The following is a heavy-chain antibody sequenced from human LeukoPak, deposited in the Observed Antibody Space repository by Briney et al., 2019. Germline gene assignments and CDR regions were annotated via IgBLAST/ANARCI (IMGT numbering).Heavy chain of an antibody. CDR2: ISYDGSNK. J-gene: IGHJ4*02. D-gene: IGHD3-9*01. V-gene: IGHV3-30*04. Sequence: PGGSLRLSCGASGFTFSSYAMHWVRQAPGKGLEWVAVISYDGSNKYYADSVKGRFTISRDNSKNTLYLQMNSLRAEDTAVYYCARDRSDRYFDWSIDYWGQGTLVTVSS. CDR3: ARDRSDRYFDWSIDY. CDR1: GFTFSSYA.